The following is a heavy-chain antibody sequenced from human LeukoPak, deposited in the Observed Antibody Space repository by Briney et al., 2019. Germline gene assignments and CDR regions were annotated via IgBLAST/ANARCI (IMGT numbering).Heavy chain of an antibody. CDR3: ARASYSSGSNYYYMDV. J-gene: IGHJ6*03. Sequence: GGSLRLSCAASGFTFSSYSMNWVRQAPGKGLEWVSSISSSSSYIYYADSVKGRFTISRDNAKNSLYLQMNSLRAEDTAVYYCARASYSSGSNYYYMDVWGKGTTVTVSS. V-gene: IGHV3-21*01. CDR2: ISSSSSYI. D-gene: IGHD3-22*01. CDR1: GFTFSSYS.